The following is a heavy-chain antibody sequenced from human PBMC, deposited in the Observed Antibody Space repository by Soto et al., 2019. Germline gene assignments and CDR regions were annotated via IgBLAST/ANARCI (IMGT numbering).Heavy chain of an antibody. D-gene: IGHD6-19*01. CDR1: GGSISAYY. CDR2: IYYSGST. CDR3: ASQYSSGWTPEYFQH. V-gene: IGHV4-59*08. Sequence: SETLSLTCTVSGGSISAYYWSWIRQPPGKALEWIGYIYYSGSTNYNPSLKSRVTISVDTSKNQFSLKLSSVTAADTAVYYCASQYSSGWTPEYFQHWGQGTLVTVSS. J-gene: IGHJ1*01.